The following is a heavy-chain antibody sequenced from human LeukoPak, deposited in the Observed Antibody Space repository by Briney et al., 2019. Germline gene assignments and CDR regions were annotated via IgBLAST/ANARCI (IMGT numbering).Heavy chain of an antibody. CDR3: ARELERVFDY. D-gene: IGHD1-1*01. CDR2: ISYDGSNK. CDR1: GFTFSNYG. Sequence: GGSLRLSCAASGFTFSNYGIHWVRQAPGKGLEWVAVISYDGSNKYYADSVKGRFTISRDNSKNTLYLQMSSLRAEDTAVYYCARELERVFDYWGQGTLVTVSS. J-gene: IGHJ4*02. V-gene: IGHV3-30*19.